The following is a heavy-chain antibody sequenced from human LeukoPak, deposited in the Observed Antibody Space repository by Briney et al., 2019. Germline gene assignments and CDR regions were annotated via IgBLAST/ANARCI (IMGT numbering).Heavy chain of an antibody. D-gene: IGHD1-26*01. V-gene: IGHV4-61*02. CDR3: ARDSSGSPPYYYYGMDV. Sequence: SQTLSLTCTVSGGSISSGSYYWSWLRQPAGTGLEWIGRIYRSGSTNYNPSRKSRVTISVDTSKNQFSLKLSSVTAADTAVYYCARDSSGSPPYYYYGMDVWGQGTTVTVSS. J-gene: IGHJ6*02. CDR1: GGSISSGSYY. CDR2: IYRSGST.